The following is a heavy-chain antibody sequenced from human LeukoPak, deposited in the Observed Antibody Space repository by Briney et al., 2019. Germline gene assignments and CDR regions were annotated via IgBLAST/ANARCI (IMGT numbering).Heavy chain of an antibody. D-gene: IGHD5-18*01. CDR3: AKFHVGYSSPWFDP. V-gene: IGHV3-23*01. CDR2: ISSSGGNT. Sequence: GGSLRLSCAASGFTFSSYAMSWVRQAPGKGLEWVSAISSSGGNTFYADSVKGRFTGSRDNSKNTLYLQMNSLRAEDTAVYYCAKFHVGYSSPWFDPWGQGTLVTVSS. J-gene: IGHJ5*02. CDR1: GFTFSSYA.